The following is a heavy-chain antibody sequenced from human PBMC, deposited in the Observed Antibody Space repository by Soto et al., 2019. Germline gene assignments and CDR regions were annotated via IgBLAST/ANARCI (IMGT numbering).Heavy chain of an antibody. CDR3: AKTPYSNHYYYYYGMDV. V-gene: IGHV3-30*18. Sequence: GGSLRLSCAASGFTFSSYGMHWVRQAPGKGLEWVAVISYDGSNKYYADSVKGRFTISRDNSKNTLYLQMNSLRAEDTAVYYCAKTPYSNHYYYYYGMDVWGQGTTVTVSS. CDR1: GFTFSSYG. CDR2: ISYDGSNK. J-gene: IGHJ6*02. D-gene: IGHD4-4*01.